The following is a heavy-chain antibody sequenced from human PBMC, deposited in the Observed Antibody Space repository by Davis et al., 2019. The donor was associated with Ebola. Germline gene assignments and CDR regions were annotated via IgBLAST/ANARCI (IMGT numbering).Heavy chain of an antibody. Sequence: PGGSLRLSCAASGFTFDDYAMHWVRQAPGKGLEWVSLISGDGGSTYYADSVKGRFTISRDNSKNSLYLQMNSLRTEDTALYYCAKDGGAGTFVGTLDYWGQGTLVTVSS. J-gene: IGHJ4*02. CDR3: AKDGGAGTFVGTLDY. V-gene: IGHV3-43*02. D-gene: IGHD6-13*01. CDR1: GFTFDDYA. CDR2: ISGDGGST.